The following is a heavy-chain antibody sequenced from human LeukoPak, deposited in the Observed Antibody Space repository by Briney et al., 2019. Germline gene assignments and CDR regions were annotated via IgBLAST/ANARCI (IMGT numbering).Heavy chain of an antibody. J-gene: IGHJ4*02. CDR1: GGSFSGYY. V-gene: IGHV4-34*01. CDR3: ARVVVARFDY. Sequence: SETLSLTCAVYGGSFSGYYWSWIRQPPGKGLEWIGEINHSGSTNYNPSLKSRVTISVDTSKNQFSLKLSSVTAADTAVYYCARVVVARFDYWGQGTLVTVSS. D-gene: IGHD2-15*01. CDR2: INHSGST.